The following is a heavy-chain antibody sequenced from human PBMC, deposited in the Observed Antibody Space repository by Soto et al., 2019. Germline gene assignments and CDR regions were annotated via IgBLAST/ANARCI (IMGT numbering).Heavy chain of an antibody. V-gene: IGHV3-15*07. CDR3: AKDRRFVEWFHPNADAFDI. CDR1: GFTFTNAW. J-gene: IGHJ3*02. CDR2: IKSKAVGGTI. Sequence: GGSLRLSCAASGFTFTNAWMNWVRRAPGKGLEWVGRIKSKAVGGTIEYAAPVKGRFTISRDDSSNTLYLQMNSLRIEDTAVYYCAKDRRFVEWFHPNADAFDIWGQGTMVTVAS. D-gene: IGHD3-3*01.